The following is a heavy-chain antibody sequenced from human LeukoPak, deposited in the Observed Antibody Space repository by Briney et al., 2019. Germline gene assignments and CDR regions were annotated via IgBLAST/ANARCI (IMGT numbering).Heavy chain of an antibody. D-gene: IGHD6-19*01. V-gene: IGHV1-58*01. CDR2: IIGDSGKT. J-gene: IGHJ5*02. Sequence: SVKVSCQASGFTFSGSAVQWVRQARGQPLEWLGWIIGDSGKTQYQQRLQQRVTITRDMSTNTAYMELSSLTPEDTAVYYCARARYSSGWLDPWGQGTLVTVSS. CDR1: GFTFSGSA. CDR3: ARARYSSGWLDP.